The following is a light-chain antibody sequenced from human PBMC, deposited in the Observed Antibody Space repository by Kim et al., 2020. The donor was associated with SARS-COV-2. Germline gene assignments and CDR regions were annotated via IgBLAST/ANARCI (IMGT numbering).Light chain of an antibody. CDR3: HQYNDWPPLT. J-gene: IGKJ4*01. Sequence: EIVMTQSPATLSVSPGERATLSCRASQSVSSNLAWYQQKPGQVPRLLIYGASTRAPGIPARFSGSGSGTDFTLTIYSLQSEDFAVYYCHQYNDWPPLTFGGGTKVDIK. CDR1: QSVSSN. CDR2: GAS. V-gene: IGKV3-15*01.